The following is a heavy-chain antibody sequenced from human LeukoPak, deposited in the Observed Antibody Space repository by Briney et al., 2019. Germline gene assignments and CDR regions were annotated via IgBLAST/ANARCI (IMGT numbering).Heavy chain of an antibody. D-gene: IGHD3-22*01. Sequence: GGSLRLSCAASGFTFSSYAMSWVRQAPGKGLEWVSAISGSGGSTYYADSVKGRYTISRDNSKNTLYLQMNSLRAEDTAVYYCALRPYDSSGYFVYRGQGTLVTVSS. CDR3: ALRPYDSSGYFVY. J-gene: IGHJ4*02. CDR2: ISGSGGST. CDR1: GFTFSSYA. V-gene: IGHV3-23*01.